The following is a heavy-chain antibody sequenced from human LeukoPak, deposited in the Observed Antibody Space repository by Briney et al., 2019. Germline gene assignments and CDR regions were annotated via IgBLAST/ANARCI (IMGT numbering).Heavy chain of an antibody. CDR3: AKQASPSFAGH. V-gene: IGHV3-23*01. CDR1: GFTCSSYA. Sequence: GGSLSLYCAASGFTCSSYAMSWVGQAPGMGLEWVSTFSGSGGNTYYAASVKGRFTISRDNSKNTLYPQMNSLRAEDTAVYYCAKQASPSFAGHWGQGTLVTVSS. J-gene: IGHJ4*02. CDR2: FSGSGGNT.